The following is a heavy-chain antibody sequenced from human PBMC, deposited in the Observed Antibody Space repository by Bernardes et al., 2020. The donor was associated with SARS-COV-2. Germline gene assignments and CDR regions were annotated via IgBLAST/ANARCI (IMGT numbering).Heavy chain of an antibody. CDR3: ARAEYFYGVNDYYYYLDY. D-gene: IGHD3-22*01. J-gene: IGHJ4*02. CDR2: INAGNGMT. V-gene: IGHV1-3*01. CDR1: GYTFTGYP. Sequence: ASVKVSCEASGYTFTGYPIHWVRQAPGQRLEWMGWINAGNGMTKYSQKLQGRVTFTRDTSASTAYMELRSLTSEDTAVYYCARAEYFYGVNDYYYYLDYWGQGTLVTVSS.